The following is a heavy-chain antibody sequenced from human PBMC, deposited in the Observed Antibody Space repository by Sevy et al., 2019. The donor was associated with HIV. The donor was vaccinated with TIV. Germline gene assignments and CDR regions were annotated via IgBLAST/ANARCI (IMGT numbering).Heavy chain of an antibody. CDR1: GFTFGNHA. CDR2: ISFDGRNE. D-gene: IGHD2-8*01. Sequence: GGSLRLSCAASGFTFGNHAIHWVRQAPGKWLEWVAIISFDGRNEHYAGSVKGRFTIYRDNSKKTVYLQMTNLRIQDAAVYYGEGDQCTDGVCFRSGYFDYWGQGTLVTVSS. J-gene: IGHJ4*01. CDR3: EGDQCTDGVCFRSGYFDY. V-gene: IGHV3-30*04.